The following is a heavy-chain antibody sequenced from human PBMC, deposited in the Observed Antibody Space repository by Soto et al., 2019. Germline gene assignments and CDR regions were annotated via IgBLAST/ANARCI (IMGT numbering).Heavy chain of an antibody. CDR2: IKQDGSEK. Sequence: GGSLRLSCAASGFTFSSYWMSWVRQAPGKGLEWVANIKQDGSEKYYVDSVKGRFTISRDNAKNSLYLQMNSLRAEDTAVYYCARDLTVTTFWGINWFDPWGQGTLVTVSS. D-gene: IGHD4-17*01. CDR1: GFTFSSYW. J-gene: IGHJ5*02. V-gene: IGHV3-7*01. CDR3: ARDLTVTTFWGINWFDP.